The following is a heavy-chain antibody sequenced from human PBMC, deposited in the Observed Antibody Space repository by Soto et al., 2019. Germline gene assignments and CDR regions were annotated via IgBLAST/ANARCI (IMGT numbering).Heavy chain of an antibody. Sequence: QVQLVQSGAEVKKPGASVKVSCKASGYTFTSYDINWVRQATGQGLEWMGWMNPNSGNTGYAQKFRGRVTMTRNTSISTAYMELSSLRSEDTAVYYCASHPLYDILTGYYRGNYYYGMDVWGQGTTVTVSS. CDR3: ASHPLYDILTGYYRGNYYYGMDV. V-gene: IGHV1-8*01. D-gene: IGHD3-9*01. CDR1: GYTFTSYD. CDR2: MNPNSGNT. J-gene: IGHJ6*02.